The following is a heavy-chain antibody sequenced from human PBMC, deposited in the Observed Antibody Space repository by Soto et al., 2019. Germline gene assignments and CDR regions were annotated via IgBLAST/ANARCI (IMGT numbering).Heavy chain of an antibody. CDR3: ASGRGYSYGSFDY. CDR2: IYYSGST. J-gene: IGHJ4*02. CDR1: GGSISSGGYY. Sequence: SETLSLTCTVSGGSISSGGYYWSWVRQHPGKGLEWIGYIYYSGSTNYNPSLKSRVTISVDTSKNQFSLKLSSVTAADTAVYYCASGRGYSYGSFDYWGQGTLVTVSS. V-gene: IGHV4-61*08. D-gene: IGHD5-18*01.